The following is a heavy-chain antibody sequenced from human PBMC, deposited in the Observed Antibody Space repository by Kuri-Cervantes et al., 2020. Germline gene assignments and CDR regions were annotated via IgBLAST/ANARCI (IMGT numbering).Heavy chain of an antibody. J-gene: IGHJ4*02. D-gene: IGHD1-26*01. CDR3: ARISIVGAIADY. Sequence: TFSSYWMSWVRQAPGKGLEWIGSIYYSGSTYYNPSLKSRVTISVDTSKNQFSLKLSSVTAADTAVYYCARISIVGAIADYWGQGTLVTVSS. V-gene: IGHV4-39*01. CDR2: IYYSGST. CDR1: TFSSYW.